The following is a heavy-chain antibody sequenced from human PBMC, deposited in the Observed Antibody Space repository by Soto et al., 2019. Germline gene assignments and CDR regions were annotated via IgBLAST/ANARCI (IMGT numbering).Heavy chain of an antibody. CDR1: GFTVSSDY. CDR3: GRTGGYRYGGVDY. Sequence: EVQLVESGGGLIQPGGSLRLSCAASGFTVSSDYLTWVRQAPGKGLEWVSTIFSGGKTYYADSVKGRITVSRDNSKNTLFLHMNSLREEDTAVSYCGRTGGYRYGGVDYWGQGTLVTVSS. D-gene: IGHD6-13*01. CDR2: IFSGGKT. V-gene: IGHV3-53*01. J-gene: IGHJ4*02.